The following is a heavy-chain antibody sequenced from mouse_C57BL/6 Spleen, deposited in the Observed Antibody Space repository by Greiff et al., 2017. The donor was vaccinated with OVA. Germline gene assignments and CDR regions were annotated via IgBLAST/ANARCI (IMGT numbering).Heavy chain of an antibody. D-gene: IGHD1-1*01. Sequence: QVQLQQSGAELVRPGTSVKMSCKASGYTFTNYWIGWAKQRPGHGLEWIGDIYPGGGYTNYNEKFKGKATLTADKSSSTAYMQFSSLTSEDSAIYYCARGGSSYDYAMDYWGQGTSVTVSS. CDR2: IYPGGGYT. CDR1: GYTFTNYW. J-gene: IGHJ4*01. V-gene: IGHV1-63*01. CDR3: ARGGSSYDYAMDY.